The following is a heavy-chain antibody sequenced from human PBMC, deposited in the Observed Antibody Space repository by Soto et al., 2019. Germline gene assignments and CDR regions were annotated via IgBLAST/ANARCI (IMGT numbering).Heavy chain of an antibody. D-gene: IGHD3-10*01. J-gene: IGHJ6*02. Sequence: SETLSLTCTVSGSSISSYYWSWIRQPPGKGLEWIGYIYYSGSTNYNPSLKSRVTISVDTSKNQFSLKLSSVTAADTAVYYCARGYGSGSYYKPDPSYYYYYGMDVWGQGTTVTVSS. CDR3: ARGYGSGSYYKPDPSYYYYYGMDV. CDR2: IYYSGST. CDR1: GSSISSYY. V-gene: IGHV4-59*01.